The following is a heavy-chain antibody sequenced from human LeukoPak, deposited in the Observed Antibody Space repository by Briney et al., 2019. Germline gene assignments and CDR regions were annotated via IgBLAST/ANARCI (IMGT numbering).Heavy chain of an antibody. D-gene: IGHD6-13*01. Sequence: PGGSLRLSCAASGFTFSSYGMSWVRQAPGKGLEWVSAISGSGGSTYYADSVKGRFTISRDNSKNTLYLQMNSLRAEDTAVYYCAHGLSIAAAGGFGYWGQGTLVTVSS. V-gene: IGHV3-23*01. J-gene: IGHJ4*02. CDR1: GFTFSSYG. CDR3: AHGLSIAAAGGFGY. CDR2: ISGSGGST.